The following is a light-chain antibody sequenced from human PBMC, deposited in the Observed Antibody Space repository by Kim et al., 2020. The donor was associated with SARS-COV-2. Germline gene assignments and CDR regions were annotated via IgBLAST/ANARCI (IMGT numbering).Light chain of an antibody. V-gene: IGKV3-15*01. Sequence: VAPAERATLSCRASQSGSSSFAWYQQKPGQAPRLLIYGASTRATGIPARFSGSGSGTEFTLTISSLQSEDFAVYYCQQYNNWPYTFGQGTKLEI. J-gene: IGKJ2*01. CDR3: QQYNNWPYT. CDR2: GAS. CDR1: QSGSSS.